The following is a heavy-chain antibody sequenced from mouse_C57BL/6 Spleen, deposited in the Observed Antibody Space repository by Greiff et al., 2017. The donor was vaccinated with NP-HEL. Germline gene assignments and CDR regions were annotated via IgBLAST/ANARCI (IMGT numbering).Heavy chain of an antibody. J-gene: IGHJ2*01. Sequence: EVKVEESGGGLVQPGGSMKLSCAASGFTFSDAWMDWVRQSPEKGLEWVAEIRNKANNHATYYAESVKGRFTISRDDSKSSVYLQMNSLRAEDTGINYCTRKGTVPFDYWGKGTTLTVSS. D-gene: IGHD4-1*01. CDR1: GFTFSDAW. V-gene: IGHV6-6*01. CDR3: TRKGTVPFDY. CDR2: IRNKANNHAT.